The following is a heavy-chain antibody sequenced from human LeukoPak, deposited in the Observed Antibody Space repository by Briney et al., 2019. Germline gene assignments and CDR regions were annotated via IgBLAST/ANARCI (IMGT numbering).Heavy chain of an antibody. J-gene: IGHJ6*03. CDR3: ARSLYYYYYMDV. CDR1: GGAISRGSYY. CDR2: IYTSGSP. V-gene: IGHV4-61*02. Sequence: QVQLQESGPGLVKPSQTLSLTCTVSGGAISRGSYYWSWIREPAGKGLEWIGRIYTSGSPNYNPSLKSRVTISVDTSKNQFSLKLSSVTAADTAVYYCARSLYYYYYMDVWGKGTTVTVSS.